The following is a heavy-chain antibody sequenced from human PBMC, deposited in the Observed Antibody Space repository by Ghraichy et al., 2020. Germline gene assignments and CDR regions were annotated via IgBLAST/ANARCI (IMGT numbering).Heavy chain of an antibody. V-gene: IGHV4-38-2*02. CDR2: IYHTGTT. CDR1: GYSISRSYY. CDR3: AIDMAGATWGDDWFDP. Sequence: SQTLSLTCSVSGYSISRSYYWGWIRQPPGKGLQWIGTIYHTGTTFYNPSLRSRVPISLDTSKNQFSLKLNSVTAADTALYYFAIDMAGATWGDDWFDPWGQGTLVTVSS. D-gene: IGHD6-19*01. J-gene: IGHJ5*02.